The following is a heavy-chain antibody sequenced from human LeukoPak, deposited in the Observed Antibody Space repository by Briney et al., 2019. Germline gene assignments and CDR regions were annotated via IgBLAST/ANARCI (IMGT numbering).Heavy chain of an antibody. Sequence: ASVKVSCKASGGTFSSYAISWVRQAPGQGLEWMGGIIPIFGTANYAQKFQGRVTITPDESTSTAYMELSSLRSEDTAVYYCARNTGTPEGDRFDPWGQGTLVTVSS. D-gene: IGHD1-7*01. CDR3: ARNTGTPEGDRFDP. CDR1: GGTFSSYA. J-gene: IGHJ5*02. CDR2: IIPIFGTA. V-gene: IGHV1-69*01.